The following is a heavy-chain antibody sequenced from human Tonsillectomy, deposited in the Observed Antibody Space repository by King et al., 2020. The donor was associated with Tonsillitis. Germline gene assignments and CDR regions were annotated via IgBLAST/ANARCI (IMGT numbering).Heavy chain of an antibody. V-gene: IGHV3-43*02. CDR1: GFTFDDYA. Sequence: EVQLVESGGGVVQPGGSLRLSCAASGFTFDDYAMHWVRQAPGKGLEWVSLINEYGDSTYYADSLKGRFTISRDNSKNSLYLQMNSLRTEDTALYYCAIDRNKMLLWSSLRNWGQGTLVTVSS. CDR3: AIDRNKMLLWSSLRN. J-gene: IGHJ4*02. CDR2: INEYGDST. D-gene: IGHD2-2*01.